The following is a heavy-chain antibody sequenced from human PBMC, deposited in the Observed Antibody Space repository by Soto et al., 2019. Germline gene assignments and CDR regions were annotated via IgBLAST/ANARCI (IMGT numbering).Heavy chain of an antibody. J-gene: IGHJ4*02. CDR3: ARDRNRWELAHAGDY. D-gene: IGHD1-26*01. Sequence: QVQLVESGGGVVQPGRSLRISCAASGFTFSSYGMHWVRQAPGKGLEWVAVIWYDGSNKYYADSVKGRFTISRDNSKNTLYLQMNSLRAEDTAVYYCARDRNRWELAHAGDYWGQGTLVTVSS. CDR1: GFTFSSYG. CDR2: IWYDGSNK. V-gene: IGHV3-33*01.